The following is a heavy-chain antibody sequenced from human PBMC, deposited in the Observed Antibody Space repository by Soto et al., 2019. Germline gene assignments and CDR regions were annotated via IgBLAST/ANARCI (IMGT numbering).Heavy chain of an antibody. Sequence: QVQLVQSGAEVKKPGASVKVSCEASGYTFINYYIHWVRQAPGQGLEWMGIINPTGGSTSYTQKFQGRVTMTRDTSTSTVYMELSSLRSDDTAVYYCARADYYARDGHSFDYWGQGTLVTVSS. CDR1: GYTFINYY. J-gene: IGHJ4*02. V-gene: IGHV1-46*01. CDR3: ARADYYARDGHSFDY. D-gene: IGHD3-22*01. CDR2: INPTGGST.